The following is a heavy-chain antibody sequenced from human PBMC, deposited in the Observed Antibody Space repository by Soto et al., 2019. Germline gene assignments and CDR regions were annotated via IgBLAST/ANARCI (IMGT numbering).Heavy chain of an antibody. V-gene: IGHV3-21*01. CDR3: ARDPSGDYVLGWFDP. CDR1: GFTFSSYS. D-gene: IGHD4-17*01. CDR2: ISSSSSYI. J-gene: IGHJ5*02. Sequence: GGSLRLSCAASGFTFSSYSMNWVRQAPGKGLEWVSSISSSSSYIYYADSVKGRFTISRDNAKNSLYLQMNSLRAEDTAVYYCARDPSGDYVLGWFDPWGQGTLVTVS.